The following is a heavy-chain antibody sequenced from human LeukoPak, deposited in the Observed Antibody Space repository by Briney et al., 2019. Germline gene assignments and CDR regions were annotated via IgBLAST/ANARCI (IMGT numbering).Heavy chain of an antibody. Sequence: AGGSLRLSCAGSGFTFPTYGMHWVRQAQGKGLEWVAYISYDGNKEYYTESVKGRFTISRDNAKSSLSLQMNSLSAEDTAVYYCARDGYNSANGIDVWGQGTMVTVSS. CDR1: GFTFPTYG. CDR2: ISYDGNKE. V-gene: IGHV3-30*03. D-gene: IGHD1-1*01. J-gene: IGHJ3*01. CDR3: ARDGYNSANGIDV.